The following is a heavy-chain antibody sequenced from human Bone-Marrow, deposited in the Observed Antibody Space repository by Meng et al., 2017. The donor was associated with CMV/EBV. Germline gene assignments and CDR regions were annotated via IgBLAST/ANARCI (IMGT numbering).Heavy chain of an antibody. CDR1: GGSFSGYY. Sequence: SQTLSLTCVVHGGSFSGYYWTWIRQSPGQGLEWIGEINHSGITSYNPSLKSRVTISIETSKNQFSLRLRSVTAAETAVYYWARGLGTDAFEIWGQGTMVTVSS. CDR3: ARGLGTDAFEI. CDR2: INHSGIT. J-gene: IGHJ3*02. V-gene: IGHV4-34*01. D-gene: IGHD1-1*01.